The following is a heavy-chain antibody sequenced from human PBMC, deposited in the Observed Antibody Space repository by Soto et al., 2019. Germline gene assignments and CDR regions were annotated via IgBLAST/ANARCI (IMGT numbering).Heavy chain of an antibody. CDR3: AREVRYCSGGSCYSYLDH. J-gene: IGHJ4*02. CDR2: ISTYSGNT. CDR1: GYTFTSSG. Sequence: GASVKVSCKASGYTFTSSGISWVRQAPGQGPEWMGWISTYSGNTNYAQNLQGRVTMTTDTSTSTAYMELRGLRSDDTAVYYCAREVRYCSGGSCYSYLDHWGQGTLVTVSS. D-gene: IGHD2-15*01. V-gene: IGHV1-18*01.